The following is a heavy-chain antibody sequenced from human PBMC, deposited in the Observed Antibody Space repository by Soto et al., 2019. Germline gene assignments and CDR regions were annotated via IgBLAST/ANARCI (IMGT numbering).Heavy chain of an antibody. J-gene: IGHJ4*02. V-gene: IGHV3-23*01. CDR2: ISGSGGST. CDR3: ARRGSGSYYDY. Sequence: EVPLLESGGGLVQPGGSLRLSCAASGFTFSSYAMRWVRQASGKGLEWVSAISGSGGSTYYADSVKGRFTISRDNSKNTLYLQMNSLRAEDTAVYYCARRGSGSYYDYWGQGTLVTVSS. CDR1: GFTFSSYA. D-gene: IGHD1-26*01.